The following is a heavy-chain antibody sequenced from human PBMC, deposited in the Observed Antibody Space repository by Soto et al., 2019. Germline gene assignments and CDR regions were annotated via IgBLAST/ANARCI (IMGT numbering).Heavy chain of an antibody. V-gene: IGHV5-51*01. D-gene: IGHD3-10*02. CDR1: GNELANNW. J-gene: IGHJ3*02. CDR3: ARHLSNVGAVDI. Sequence: CRGSGNELANNWMGLVGKMPGKGLEWMGIIYPGDSDTRYSPSFQGQVTISADKSISTAYLQWSSLMASVNAMSYCARHLSNVGAVDIWGQG. CDR2: IYPGDSDT.